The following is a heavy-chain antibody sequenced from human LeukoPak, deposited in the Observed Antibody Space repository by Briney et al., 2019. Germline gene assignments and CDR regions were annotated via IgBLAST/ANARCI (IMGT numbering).Heavy chain of an antibody. Sequence: GGSLRLSCAASGFTSSSYEMNWVRQAPGKGLEWVSYISSSGSTIYYTDSVKGRFTISRDNAKNSLYLQMNSLRAEDAALYYCAKDAKRNYDFWDRLDCWGQGTLVTVSS. V-gene: IGHV3-48*03. CDR2: ISSSGSTI. CDR1: GFTSSSYE. CDR3: AKDAKRNYDFWDRLDC. J-gene: IGHJ4*02. D-gene: IGHD3-3*01.